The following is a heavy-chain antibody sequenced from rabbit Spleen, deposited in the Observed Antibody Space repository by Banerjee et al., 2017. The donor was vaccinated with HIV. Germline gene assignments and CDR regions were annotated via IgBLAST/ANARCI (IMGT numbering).Heavy chain of an antibody. CDR2: IYTGNVKA. D-gene: IGHD8-1*01. Sequence: QQLVESGGGLVKPGASLTLTCKASGFDFSRGYDMCWVRQAPGKGLQWIGCIYTGNVKAVYASWARGRFTSSKTSSTTVTLQMPRLTVAGSAAYFRARDAGSRPYIDGYLELRGPAALVTVS. CDR1: GFDFSRGYD. J-gene: IGHJ4*01. V-gene: IGHV1S40*01. CDR3: ARDAGSRPYIDGYLEL.